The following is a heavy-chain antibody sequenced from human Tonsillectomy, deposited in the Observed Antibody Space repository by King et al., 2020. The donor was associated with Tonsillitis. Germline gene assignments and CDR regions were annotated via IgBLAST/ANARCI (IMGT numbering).Heavy chain of an antibody. CDR2: ISWDGSST. D-gene: IGHD6-13*01. J-gene: IGHJ4*02. CDR1: GFTFDDYV. V-gene: IGHV3-43D*03. Sequence: VQLVESGGVVVQAGGSLRLSCAASGFTFDDYVMHWVRQAPGKGLEWVSLISWDGSSTYYADSVKGRFTISRDNSKNSLYLRMNSLRDDDTALYYCAKGSGIGASGPVDYWGQGSLVSVSS. CDR3: AKGSGIGASGPVDY.